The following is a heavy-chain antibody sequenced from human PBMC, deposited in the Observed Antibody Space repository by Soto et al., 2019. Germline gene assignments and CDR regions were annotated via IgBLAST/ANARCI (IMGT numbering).Heavy chain of an antibody. Sequence: GGSLRLCCAACGFTVSSYAMSWVRQAPGKGLEWVSAISGSGGSTYYADSVKGRFTISRDNSKNTLYLQMNSLRAEDTAVYYRAKASRPITMIVVVTYDYWGQGTLVTVSS. CDR2: ISGSGGST. V-gene: IGHV3-23*01. J-gene: IGHJ4*02. CDR1: GFTVSSYA. CDR3: AKASRPITMIVVVTYDY. D-gene: IGHD3-22*01.